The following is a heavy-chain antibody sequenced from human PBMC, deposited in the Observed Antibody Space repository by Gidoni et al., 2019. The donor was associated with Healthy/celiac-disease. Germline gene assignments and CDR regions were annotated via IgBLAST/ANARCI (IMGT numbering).Heavy chain of an antibody. CDR3: ARVYCSSTSCLYYFDY. Sequence: QVQLVESGGGVVQPGRSLRLSCAASGFTFSSYAMHWVRQAPGKGLEWVAVRSYDGSNKYYADSVKGRFTISRDNSKNTLYLQMNSLRAEDTAVYYCARVYCSSTSCLYYFDYWGQGTLVTVSS. V-gene: IGHV3-30*04. D-gene: IGHD2-2*01. J-gene: IGHJ4*02. CDR1: GFTFSSYA. CDR2: RSYDGSNK.